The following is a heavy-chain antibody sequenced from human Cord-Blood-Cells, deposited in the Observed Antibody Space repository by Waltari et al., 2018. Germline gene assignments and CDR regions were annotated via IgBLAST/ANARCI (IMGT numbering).Heavy chain of an antibody. J-gene: IGHJ5*02. CDR3: ASNSGWLPEYNWFDP. CDR2: IYYSGST. V-gene: IGHV4-39*01. D-gene: IGHD6-19*01. CDR1: GGSISSSSYY. Sequence: QLQLQESGPGLVKPSETLSLTCTVPGGSISSSSYYWGWIRQPPGKGLEWIGSIYYSGSTYYNPSLKSRVTISVDTSKNQFSLKLSSVTAADTAVYYCASNSGWLPEYNWFDPWGQGTLVTVSS.